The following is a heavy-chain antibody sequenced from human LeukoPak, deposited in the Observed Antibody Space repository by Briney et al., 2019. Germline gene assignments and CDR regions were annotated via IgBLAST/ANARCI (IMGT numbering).Heavy chain of an antibody. Sequence: GRSLRLSCAASGFTFSSYGMHWVRQAPGKGLEWVAVISYDGSNKDHANSVKSRFTISRDNSKNTLYLQMNSLRPEDTAVYYCAKQKSIFGVGWAAFDVWGQGTMVTVSS. J-gene: IGHJ3*01. D-gene: IGHD3-3*02. V-gene: IGHV3-30*18. CDR2: ISYDGSNK. CDR1: GFTFSSYG. CDR3: AKQKSIFGVGWAAFDV.